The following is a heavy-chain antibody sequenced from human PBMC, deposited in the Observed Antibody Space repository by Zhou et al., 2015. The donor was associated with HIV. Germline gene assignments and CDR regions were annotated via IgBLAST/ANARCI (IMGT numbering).Heavy chain of an antibody. D-gene: IGHD5-24*01. CDR1: GFMFSDCY. CDR2: INGPGTLI. V-gene: IGHV3-11*04. Sequence: QVQLVESGGGLVKPGGSLRLSCAASGFMFSDCYMVWIRQVPGKGLEWVSNINGPGTLIQYTDSVKGRFTVSRDNAKSSLYLQMNSLRVEDTAVYYCAKDFSGGQGQDGHYYYGIDVWGQGTTVTVSS. CDR3: AKDFSGGQGQDGHYYYGIDV. J-gene: IGHJ6*02.